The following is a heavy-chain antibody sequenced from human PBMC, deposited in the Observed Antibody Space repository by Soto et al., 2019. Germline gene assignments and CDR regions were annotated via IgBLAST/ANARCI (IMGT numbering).Heavy chain of an antibody. J-gene: IGHJ3*02. CDR2: IYSGGST. V-gene: IGHV3-66*01. CDR3: ARDGGQLGPDAFDI. CDR1: GFTVSSNY. D-gene: IGHD6-6*01. Sequence: GGSLSLSCAASGFTVSSNYMSWVRQAPGKGLEWVSVIYSGGSTYYADSVKGRFTISRDNSKNTLYLQMNSLRAEDTAVYYCARDGGQLGPDAFDIWGQGTMVTVSS.